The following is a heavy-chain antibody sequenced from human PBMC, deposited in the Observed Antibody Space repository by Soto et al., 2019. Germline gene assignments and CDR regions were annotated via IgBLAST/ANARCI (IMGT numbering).Heavy chain of an antibody. CDR1: GFTFSAYG. CDR2: ISHDGTNK. D-gene: IGHD6-13*01. Sequence: GGSLRLSCEVSGFTFSAYGMHWVRQAPGKGLEWVAAISHDGTNKNYGDSVKGRFTISRDNSKKTLYLQMNSLRPEDTALYYCATDGAAGSVLGVWGQGTTVTVSS. CDR3: ATDGAAGSVLGV. J-gene: IGHJ6*02. V-gene: IGHV3-30*03.